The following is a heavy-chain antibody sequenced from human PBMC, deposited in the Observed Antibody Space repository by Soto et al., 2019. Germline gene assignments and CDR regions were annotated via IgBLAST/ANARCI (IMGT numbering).Heavy chain of an antibody. V-gene: IGHV3-9*01. D-gene: IGHD3-10*01. CDR1: GFTFDDYA. J-gene: IGHJ4*02. Sequence: EVQLVESGGGLVQPGGSLRLSCAASGFTFDDYAIHWVRQAPGKGLEWVSGISWNGAATGYMNSVKGRFSISRDNTKNTLYLQMNSLRSEDTAVYYCANIPLYGSGFDCWGQGTLVTVSS. CDR3: ANIPLYGSGFDC. CDR2: ISWNGAAT.